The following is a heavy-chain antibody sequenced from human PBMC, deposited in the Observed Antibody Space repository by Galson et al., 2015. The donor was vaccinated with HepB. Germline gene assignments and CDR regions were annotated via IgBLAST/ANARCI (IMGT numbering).Heavy chain of an antibody. CDR2: ISAYNGNT. D-gene: IGHD3-10*01. V-gene: IGHV1-18*01. Sequence: QSGAEVKRPGASVKVSCKASGYTFTSYGISWVRQAPGQGLEWMGWISAYNGNTNYAQKLQGRVTMTTDTSTSTAYMELRSLRSDDTAVYYCAREFKMVRGVNYGMDVWGQGTTVTVSS. J-gene: IGHJ6*02. CDR1: GYTFTSYG. CDR3: AREFKMVRGVNYGMDV.